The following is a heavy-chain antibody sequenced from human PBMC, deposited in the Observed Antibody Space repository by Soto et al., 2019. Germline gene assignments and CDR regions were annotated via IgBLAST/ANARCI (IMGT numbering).Heavy chain of an antibody. D-gene: IGHD2-15*01. CDR1: GGTFSSYA. J-gene: IGHJ6*02. V-gene: IGHV1-69*06. CDR2: IIPIFGTA. Sequence: ASVMVSCKASGGTFSSYAISWVRQAPGQGLEWMGGIIPIFGTANYAQKFQGRVTITADKSTSTAYMELSSLRSEDTAVYYCARDGASGGSYYYGMDVRGQGTTVTVSS. CDR3: ARDGASGGSYYYGMDV.